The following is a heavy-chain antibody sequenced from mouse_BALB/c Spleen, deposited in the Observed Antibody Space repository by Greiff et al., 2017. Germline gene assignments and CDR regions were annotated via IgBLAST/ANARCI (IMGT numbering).Heavy chain of an antibody. CDR3: ARRRLAD. V-gene: IGHV1-54*01. D-gene: IGHD4-1*01. Sequence: QVQLQQSGAELVRPATSVTVSCKASGYAFTNYLIEWVKQRPGQGLEWIGVINPGSGGTNYTEKFKGKATLTADDSPSTAYMQLSSLTSDDSAGYFGARRRLADWGQGTLVTVSA. J-gene: IGHJ3*01. CDR1: GYAFTNYL. CDR2: INPGSGGT.